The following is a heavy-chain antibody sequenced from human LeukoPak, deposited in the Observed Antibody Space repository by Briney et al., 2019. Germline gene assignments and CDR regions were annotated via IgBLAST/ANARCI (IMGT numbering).Heavy chain of an antibody. CDR3: ARDRMVRGVTDWYFDL. J-gene: IGHJ2*01. V-gene: IGHV4-30-4*01. Sequence: PSETLSLTCTVSGGSISSGDYYWSWIRQPPGKGLEWIEYIYYSGSTYYNPSLKSRVTISVDTSKNQSSLKLSSVTAADTAVYYCARDRMVRGVTDWYFDLWGRGTLVTVSS. CDR2: IYYSGST. CDR1: GGSISSGDYY. D-gene: IGHD3-10*01.